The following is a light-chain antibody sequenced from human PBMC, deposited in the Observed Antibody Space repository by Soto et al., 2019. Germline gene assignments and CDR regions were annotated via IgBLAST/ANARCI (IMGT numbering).Light chain of an antibody. CDR3: QLSGGSMYT. CDR2: GAS. J-gene: IGKJ2*01. V-gene: IGKV3-20*01. CDR1: QTVIATY. Sequence: EIVLTQSPGTLSLSPGERATLSCRASQTVIATYLAWYQHKPGQAPRLLMYGASGRATGIPDRFSGSGSGTDFTLTISRLEPEDFAVYYCQLSGGSMYTFGQGTKLEIK.